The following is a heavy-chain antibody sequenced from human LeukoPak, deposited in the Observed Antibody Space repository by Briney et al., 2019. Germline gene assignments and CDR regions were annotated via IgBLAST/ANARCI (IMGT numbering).Heavy chain of an antibody. D-gene: IGHD3-3*01. CDR3: AKSSLTSIFGVVTAYGMDV. J-gene: IGHJ6*02. Sequence: GGSLRLSCAASGFTLRSYAMSWARQAPGKGLEWVSAISGSGGSTYYADSVKGRFTISRDNSKNTLYLQMNSLRAEDTAVYYCAKSSLTSIFGVVTAYGMDVWGQGTTVTVSS. CDR1: GFTLRSYA. CDR2: ISGSGGST. V-gene: IGHV3-23*01.